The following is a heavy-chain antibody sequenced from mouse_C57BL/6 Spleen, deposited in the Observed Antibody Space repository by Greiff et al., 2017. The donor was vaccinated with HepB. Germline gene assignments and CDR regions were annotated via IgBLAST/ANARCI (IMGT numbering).Heavy chain of an antibody. CDR3: TTQIYYGNPYAMDY. J-gene: IGHJ4*01. CDR2: IDPENGDT. Sequence: EVQLQQSGAELVRPGASVKLSCTASGFNIKDDYMHWVKQRPEQGLEWIGWIDPENGDTEYASKFQGKATITADTSSNTAYLQLSSLTSEYTAVYYCTTQIYYGNPYAMDYWGQGTSVTVSS. V-gene: IGHV14-4*01. D-gene: IGHD2-1*01. CDR1: GFNIKDDY.